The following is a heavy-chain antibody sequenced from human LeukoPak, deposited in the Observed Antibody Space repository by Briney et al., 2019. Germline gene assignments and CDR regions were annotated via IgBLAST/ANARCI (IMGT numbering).Heavy chain of an antibody. CDR2: INPNSGGT. V-gene: IGHV1-2*02. D-gene: IGHD3-22*01. CDR3: ARDGGDHDYYDSSGYPDY. CDR1: GYTFTSYG. Sequence: ASVKVSCKASGYTFTSYGISWVRQAPGQGLEWMGWINPNSGGTNYAQKFQGRVTMTRDASISTAYMELSRLRSDDTAVYYCARDGGDHDYYDSSGYPDYWGQGTLVTVSS. J-gene: IGHJ4*02.